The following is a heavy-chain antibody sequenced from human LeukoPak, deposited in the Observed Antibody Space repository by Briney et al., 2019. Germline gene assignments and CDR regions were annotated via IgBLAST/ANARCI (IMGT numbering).Heavy chain of an antibody. Sequence: SSETLSLTCNVSGGSISSSSYYWGWIRQPPGKGLEWIGSIYYSGNTYYNASLKSRVTISGDTSKNQFSLILSSVTAADTAVYYCATPGLARAYWGQGTLVTVSS. J-gene: IGHJ4*02. CDR2: IYYSGNT. CDR1: GGSISSSSYY. V-gene: IGHV4-39*01. CDR3: ATPGLARAY.